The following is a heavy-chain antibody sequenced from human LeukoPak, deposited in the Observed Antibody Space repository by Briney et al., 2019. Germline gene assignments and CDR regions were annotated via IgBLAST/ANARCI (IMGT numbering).Heavy chain of an antibody. V-gene: IGHV3-23*01. CDR1: GFTFSSYA. J-gene: IGHJ4*02. CDR3: ARIGYYYDSSGYSY. D-gene: IGHD3-22*01. CDR2: ISGSGGST. Sequence: GGSLRLSCAASGFTFSSYAMGWVRQAPGKGLEWVSAISGSGGSTYYADSVKGRFTISRDNAKNSLYLQMNSLRAEDTAVYYCARIGYYYDSSGYSYWGQGTLVTVSS.